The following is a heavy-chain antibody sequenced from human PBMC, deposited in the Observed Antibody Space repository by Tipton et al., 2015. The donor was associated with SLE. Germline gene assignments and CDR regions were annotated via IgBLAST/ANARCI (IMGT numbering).Heavy chain of an antibody. D-gene: IGHD3-10*01. J-gene: IGHJ3*02. CDR1: GGSISSHY. CDR2: IYYSGST. CDR3: ARSGSGSYDAFDI. Sequence: TLSLTCTVSGGSISSHYWSWIRQPPGKGLEWIGYIYYSGSTNYNPSLKSRVTISVDTSISTAYLQWSSLKASDTAMYYCARSGSGSYDAFDIWGQGTMVTVSS. V-gene: IGHV4-59*11.